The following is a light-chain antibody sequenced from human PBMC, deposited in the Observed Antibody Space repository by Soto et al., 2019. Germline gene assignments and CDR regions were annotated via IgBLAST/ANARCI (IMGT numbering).Light chain of an antibody. CDR3: QVWDSRSAHPGV. CDR1: NVESTS. J-gene: IGLJ1*01. CDR2: DDS. Sequence: SYELTQPPSVSVAPGQTANISCGGRNVESTSVHWYQKKPGQAPVLVVYDDSERPSGIPERFSGSNSGNTATLTISRVAAGDEADYFCQVWDSRSAHPGVFGTGTKLTVL. V-gene: IGLV3-21*02.